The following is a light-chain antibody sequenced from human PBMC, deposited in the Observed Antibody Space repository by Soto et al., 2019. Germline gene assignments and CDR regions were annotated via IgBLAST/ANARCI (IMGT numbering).Light chain of an antibody. CDR3: SSYTSSSTRV. Sequence: QSVLTQPASVSRSPGQSITISCTGTSSDVGGYNYVSWYQQHPGKAPKLMIYEVSKRPSGVSNRFSGSKSGNTASLTISGLQAEDEADYYCSSYTSSSTRVFGGGTKLTVL. V-gene: IGLV2-14*01. CDR2: EVS. J-gene: IGLJ2*01. CDR1: SSDVGGYNY.